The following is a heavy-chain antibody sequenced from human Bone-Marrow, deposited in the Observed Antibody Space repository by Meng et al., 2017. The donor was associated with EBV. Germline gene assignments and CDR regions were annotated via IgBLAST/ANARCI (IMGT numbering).Heavy chain of an antibody. V-gene: IGHV4-34*01. Sequence: QVQLQQGGAGLLKPSETLSLTCAVYGGSFSGYYWSWIRQPPGKGLEWIGEINHSGSTNYNPSLKSRVTISVDTSKNQFSLKLSSVTAADTAVYYCARRSPTGTFDYWGQGTLVTVFS. J-gene: IGHJ4*02. CDR2: INHSGST. CDR1: GGSFSGYY. CDR3: ARRSPTGTFDY. D-gene: IGHD1/OR15-1a*01.